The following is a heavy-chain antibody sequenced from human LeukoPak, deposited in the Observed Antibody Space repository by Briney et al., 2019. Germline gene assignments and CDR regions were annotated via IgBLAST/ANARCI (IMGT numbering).Heavy chain of an antibody. Sequence: GGSLRVSCSASGFTFSTYAMHWVRQAPRKGLEYVSAISSNGGTIYYPDSVKGRFTISRDNSKSTLYLQLSSLRAEDTAVYYCVKGSEAYCDSKSDYWGQGTLVTVSS. CDR3: VKGSEAYCDSKSDY. CDR2: ISSNGGTI. J-gene: IGHJ4*02. V-gene: IGHV3-64D*09. D-gene: IGHD3-22*01. CDR1: GFTFSTYA.